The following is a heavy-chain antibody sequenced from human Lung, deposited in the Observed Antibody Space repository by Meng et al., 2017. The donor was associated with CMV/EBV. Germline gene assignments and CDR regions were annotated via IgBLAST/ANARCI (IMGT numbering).Heavy chain of an antibody. J-gene: IGHJ6*04. D-gene: IGHD1-1*01. Sequence: GGSLGLXCTTSGFNFSNYGMHWVRLAPGKGLEWVAFIRYEGRSKLYADSVKGRFTISRDNSKNTLSMEMNSLRAEDTAVYYCAKDDCDITNCWQYYALDVWXKGTXVTVSS. CDR3: AKDDCDITNCWQYYALDV. CDR2: IRYEGRSK. V-gene: IGHV3-30*02. CDR1: GFNFSNYG.